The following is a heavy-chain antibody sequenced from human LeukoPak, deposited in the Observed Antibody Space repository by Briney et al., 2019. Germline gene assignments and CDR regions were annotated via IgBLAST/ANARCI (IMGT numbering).Heavy chain of an antibody. CDR3: ARDRKAWDCGGDCYWRSAYYFDY. J-gene: IGHJ4*02. CDR2: ISSSSSCI. Sequence: GGSLRFSCAASGFTFSSYSMNWVRQAPGKGLEWVSSISSSSSCIYYADSVKGRFTISRDNAKNSLYLQMNSLRAEDTAVYYCARDRKAWDCGGDCYWRSAYYFDYWGQGTLVTVSS. CDR1: GFTFSSYS. D-gene: IGHD2-21*02. V-gene: IGHV3-21*01.